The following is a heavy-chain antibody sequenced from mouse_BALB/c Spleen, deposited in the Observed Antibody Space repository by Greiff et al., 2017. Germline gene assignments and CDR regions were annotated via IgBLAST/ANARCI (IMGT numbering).Heavy chain of an antibody. V-gene: IGHV1-5*01. CDR2: IYPGNSDT. CDR1: GYTFTSYW. J-gene: IGHJ4*01. D-gene: IGHD4-1*01. Sequence: VQLQQSVTVLARPGASVKMSCKASGYTFTSYWMHWVKQRPGQGLEWIGAIYPGNSDTSYNQKFKGKAKLTAVTSTSTAYMELSSLTNEDSAVYYCTRSTGTQAMDYWGQGTSVTVSS. CDR3: TRSTGTQAMDY.